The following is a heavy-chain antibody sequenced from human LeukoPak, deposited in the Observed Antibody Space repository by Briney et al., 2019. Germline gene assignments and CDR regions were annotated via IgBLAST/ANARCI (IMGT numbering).Heavy chain of an antibody. V-gene: IGHV3-48*03. Sequence: PGGSLRLSCAASGFTFSSYEMHWVRQAPGKGLERVSYISFSGSTTFCADSVKGRFTISRDNAENSLYLQMKSLTAEDTAIYYCARVVYCSGGNCHDYFDYWGQGTLVTVSS. J-gene: IGHJ4*02. D-gene: IGHD2-15*01. CDR1: GFTFSSYE. CDR3: ARVVYCSGGNCHDYFDY. CDR2: ISFSGSTT.